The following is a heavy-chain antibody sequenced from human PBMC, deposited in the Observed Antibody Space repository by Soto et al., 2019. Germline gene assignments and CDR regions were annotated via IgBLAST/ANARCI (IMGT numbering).Heavy chain of an antibody. CDR3: ARGVVITMVRGVIITGKLDY. Sequence: QVQLVQSGAEVKKPGSSVKVSCKASGGTFSSYAISWVRKAPGQGLEWMGGIIPIFGTANYAQKFQGRVTITADESTSTAYMVLSSLRSEDTAVYYCARGVVITMVRGVIITGKLDYWGQGTLVTVSS. CDR1: GGTFSSYA. V-gene: IGHV1-69*01. D-gene: IGHD3-10*01. CDR2: IIPIFGTA. J-gene: IGHJ4*02.